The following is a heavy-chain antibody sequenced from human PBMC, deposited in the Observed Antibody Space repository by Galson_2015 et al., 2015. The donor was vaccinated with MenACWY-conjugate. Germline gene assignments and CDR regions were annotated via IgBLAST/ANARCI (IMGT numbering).Heavy chain of an antibody. CDR1: GGTFRSYA. CDR2: IVPMLGIG. D-gene: IGHD1-14*01. J-gene: IGHJ6*02. V-gene: IGHV1-69*04. CDR3: ATFPISQYGMDV. Sequence: SVKVSRKASGGTFRSYAISWVRQAPGQGLEWMGRIVPMLGIGNYGQKFQGRVTITADKSTGTTYMELSSLRSEDTAVYYCATFPISQYGMDVWGQGTTVTVS.